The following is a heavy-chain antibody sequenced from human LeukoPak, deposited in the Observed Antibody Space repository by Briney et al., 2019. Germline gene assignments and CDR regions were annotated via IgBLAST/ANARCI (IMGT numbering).Heavy chain of an antibody. V-gene: IGHV3-11*01. CDR2: ISSSGSTR. Sequence: GGSLRLSCAASGFTFSDYYMSWIRQAPGKGLEWVSYISSSGSTRYYADSVKGRFTISRDNAKNSLYLQMNSLRAEDTAVYYCARDRSTAVAGPEGYWGQGTLVTVSS. CDR3: ARDRSTAVAGPEGY. D-gene: IGHD6-19*01. CDR1: GFTFSDYY. J-gene: IGHJ4*02.